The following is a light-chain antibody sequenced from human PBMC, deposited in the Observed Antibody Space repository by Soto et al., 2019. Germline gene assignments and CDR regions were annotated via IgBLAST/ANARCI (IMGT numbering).Light chain of an antibody. Sequence: DIQMTQSPSTLSASVGDRVTITCRASQSISTWLAWYQQKPGKAPKLLIFDVSSFEGVVSSRFSGTGSVTDFTLTISSLQPDAFATYYCQQYSDYSPTSGHGTKLDIQ. CDR2: DVS. J-gene: IGKJ2*01. V-gene: IGKV1-5*01. CDR3: QQYSDYSPT. CDR1: QSISTW.